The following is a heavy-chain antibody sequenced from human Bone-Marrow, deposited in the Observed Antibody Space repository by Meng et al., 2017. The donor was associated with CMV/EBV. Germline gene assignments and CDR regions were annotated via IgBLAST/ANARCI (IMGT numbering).Heavy chain of an antibody. CDR1: GITFSSYW. J-gene: IGHJ4*02. Sequence: GESLKISCAASGITFSSYWMHWVRQAPGKGLVWVSGINGDGTSTTYADSVKGRFTISRDNAKNTMYVQMNSLRGEDTAVYYCTPQLGGAGTYWGQGTVVTVSS. CDR2: INGDGTST. CDR3: TPQLGGAGTY. V-gene: IGHV3-74*01. D-gene: IGHD3-10*01.